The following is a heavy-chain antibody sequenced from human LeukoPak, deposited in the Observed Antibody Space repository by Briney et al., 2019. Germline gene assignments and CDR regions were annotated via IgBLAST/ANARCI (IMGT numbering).Heavy chain of an antibody. D-gene: IGHD2-2*01. J-gene: IGHJ6*04. Sequence: PGGSLRLSCAASGFTFSSYAMHWVRQAPGKGLEWVAVISYDGSNKYYADSVKGRFTISRDNSKNTLSVQMNSLRADDTAVYYCARGDLYCRSTSCYPHYGMDVWGKGTTVTVSS. CDR1: GFTFSSYA. CDR2: ISYDGSNK. CDR3: ARGDLYCRSTSCYPHYGMDV. V-gene: IGHV3-30-3*01.